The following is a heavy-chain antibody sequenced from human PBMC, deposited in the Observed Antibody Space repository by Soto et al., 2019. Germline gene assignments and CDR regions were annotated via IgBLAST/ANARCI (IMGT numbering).Heavy chain of an antibody. D-gene: IGHD1-26*01. CDR1: GFTFSSYA. J-gene: IGHJ5*02. CDR3: AKDRWELNWFDP. V-gene: IGHV3-23*01. CDR2: ISGSGGST. Sequence: PGGSLRLSCAASGFTFSSYAMSCVRQAPGKGLEWVSAISGSGGSTYYADSVKGRFTISRDNSKNTLYLQMNSLRAEDTAVYYCAKDRWELNWFDPWGQGTLVTVSS.